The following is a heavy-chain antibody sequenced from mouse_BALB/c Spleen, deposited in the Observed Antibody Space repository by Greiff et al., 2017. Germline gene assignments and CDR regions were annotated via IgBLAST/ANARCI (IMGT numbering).Heavy chain of an antibody. D-gene: IGHD2-3*01. CDR3: ARVFYRSMDY. CDR2: IRNKANGYTT. J-gene: IGHJ4*01. CDR1: GFTFTDYY. V-gene: IGHV7-3*02. Sequence: EVMLVESGGGLVQPGGSLRLSCATSGFTFTDYYMSWVRQPPGKALEWLGFIRNKANGYTTEYSASVKGRFTISRDNSQSILYLQMNTLRAEDSATYYCARVFYRSMDYWGQGTSVTVSS.